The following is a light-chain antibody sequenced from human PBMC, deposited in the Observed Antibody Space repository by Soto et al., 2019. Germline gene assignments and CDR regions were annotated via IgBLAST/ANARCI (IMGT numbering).Light chain of an antibody. Sequence: DIQLTQSPSFLSASVGDRVTITCRASQAISSYLAWYQQKPGKPPKLLIYGASIRATDIPDRFSGSGSGTDFTLTISSLQSEDFAVYYCQQYNNWPRAFGQGTKVDIK. CDR1: QAISSY. J-gene: IGKJ1*01. CDR2: GAS. CDR3: QQYNNWPRA. V-gene: IGKV1-9*01.